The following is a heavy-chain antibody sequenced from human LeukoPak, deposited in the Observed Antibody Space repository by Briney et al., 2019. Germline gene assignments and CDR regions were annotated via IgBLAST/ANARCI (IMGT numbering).Heavy chain of an antibody. CDR3: ARGGSDTAMAHDY. J-gene: IGHJ4*02. CDR2: INRDGSRT. D-gene: IGHD5-18*01. V-gene: IGHV3-74*01. CDR1: GFTFSNHW. Sequence: GGSLRLSCAASGFTFSNHWMHWVRHAPGKGLMWVSRINRDGSRTDYADSVKGRFTISRDDAKNTLYLQVNSLRAEDTAVYFCARGGSDTAMAHDYWGQGTPVTVSS.